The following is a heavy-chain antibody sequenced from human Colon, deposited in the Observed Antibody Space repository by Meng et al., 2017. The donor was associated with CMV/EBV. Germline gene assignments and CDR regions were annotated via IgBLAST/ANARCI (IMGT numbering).Heavy chain of an antibody. CDR3: AKSLPHFDY. Sequence: QVQLQQSGPGLVKLSQTLSLTCAISGDSVSTNSGAWNWLRQSPSRGLEWLGRTYYRSKLYNDYAVSVKSRITINPDTSKNQFSLQLTSVTPEDTAVYYCAKSLPHFDYWGQGTLVTVSS. J-gene: IGHJ4*02. CDR1: GDSVSTNSGA. V-gene: IGHV6-1*01. D-gene: IGHD2-15*01. CDR2: TYYRSKLYN.